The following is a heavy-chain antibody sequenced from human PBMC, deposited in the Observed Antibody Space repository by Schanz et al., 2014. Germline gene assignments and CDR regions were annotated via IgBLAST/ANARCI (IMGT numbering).Heavy chain of an antibody. D-gene: IGHD2-8*02. CDR1: GGSISSGGYS. CDR3: ARDSLRGATGGYGMDV. J-gene: IGHJ6*02. V-gene: IGHV4-30-2*06. Sequence: LQLQESGSGLMKPSQTLSLTCAVSGGSISSGGYSWNWIRQSPGKGLEWIGYIYYSGNTYYNPSLKSRVTRSVDRSKNQFSLRLDSVTAADTAVYYCARDSLRGATGGYGMDVWGQGTTVTVSS. CDR2: IYYSGNT.